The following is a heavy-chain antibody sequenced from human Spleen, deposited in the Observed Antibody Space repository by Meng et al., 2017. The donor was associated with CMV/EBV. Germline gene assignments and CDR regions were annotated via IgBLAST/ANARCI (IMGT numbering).Heavy chain of an antibody. CDR1: GGSVSSNSYY. J-gene: IGHJ5*02. CDR2: INSIGST. D-gene: IGHD3-3*01. V-gene: IGHV4-39*07. Sequence: SETLSLTCTVSGGSVSSNSYYWGWIRQSPGKGLEWIGSINSIGSTFSNPSLKSRVTISVDTSKNQFSLELSSVTAADTAVYYCARDLFRELLRLVPTPTNWFDPWGQGTLVTVSS. CDR3: ARDLFRELLRLVPTPTNWFDP.